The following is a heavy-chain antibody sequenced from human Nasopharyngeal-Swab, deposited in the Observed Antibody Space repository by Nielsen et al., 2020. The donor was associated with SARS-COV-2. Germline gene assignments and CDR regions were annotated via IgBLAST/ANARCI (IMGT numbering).Heavy chain of an antibody. J-gene: IGHJ4*02. CDR1: GGSISTYY. CDR3: ARGGDGGLAHFDY. CDR2: IYYSGST. V-gene: IGHV4-59*01. Sequence: SETLSLTCTVFGGSISTYYWSWIRQSPGKGLEWIGYIYYSGSTDYNPSLKSRVTISLDTSKNQFSLKLSSVTAADTAVYYCARGGDGGLAHFDYWGQGNLVTVSS. D-gene: IGHD2-21*01.